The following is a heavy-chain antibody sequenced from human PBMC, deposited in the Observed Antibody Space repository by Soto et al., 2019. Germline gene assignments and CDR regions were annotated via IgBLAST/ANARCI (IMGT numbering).Heavy chain of an antibody. D-gene: IGHD6-19*01. CDR1: GFTFSSYW. J-gene: IGHJ4*02. CDR3: VRVHSSGSSSFDY. V-gene: IGHV3-74*01. Sequence: PGGSLRLSCAASGFTFSSYWMHWVRQAPGKGLVWVSRTDGDGSATAYADSVKGRFTISRDNAKNTLYLQMNSLRAEDTAVYHCVRVHSSGSSSFDYWGQGTLVTVSS. CDR2: TDGDGSAT.